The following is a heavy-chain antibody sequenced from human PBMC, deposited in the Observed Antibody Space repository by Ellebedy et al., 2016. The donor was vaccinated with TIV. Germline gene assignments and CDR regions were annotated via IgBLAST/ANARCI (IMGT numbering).Heavy chain of an antibody. CDR3: AREEGIVGATSGDY. CDR1: GFTFSSYW. CDR2: IKQDGSEK. D-gene: IGHD1-26*01. V-gene: IGHV3-7*01. Sequence: GESLKISCAASGFTFSSYWMSWVRQAPGKGLEWVANIKQDGSEKYYVDSVKGRFTISRDNAKNSLYLQMNSLRAEDTAVYYCAREEGIVGATSGDYWGLGTLVTVSS. J-gene: IGHJ4*02.